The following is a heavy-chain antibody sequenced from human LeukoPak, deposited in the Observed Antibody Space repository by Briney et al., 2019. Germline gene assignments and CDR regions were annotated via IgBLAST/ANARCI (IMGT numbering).Heavy chain of an antibody. Sequence: GGSLRLSCVASGFTFSDFWMHWVRQAPGKGLVWVSRISDDGTTTTYADSVKGRFTISRDNAKNTVYLQMNSLRPDDTGVYYCARDKAGYCGSGSCPWGQGTLVTVSS. J-gene: IGHJ5*02. CDR2: ISDDGTTT. CDR3: ARDKAGYCGSGSCP. CDR1: GFTFSDFW. V-gene: IGHV3-74*03. D-gene: IGHD2-2*03.